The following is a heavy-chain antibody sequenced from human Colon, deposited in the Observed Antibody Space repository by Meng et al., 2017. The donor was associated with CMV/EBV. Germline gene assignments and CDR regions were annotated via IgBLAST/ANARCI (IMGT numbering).Heavy chain of an antibody. CDR1: GYTLTHHH. CDR3: ARGDYGDSNWLDS. V-gene: IGHV1-2*06. Sequence: QVQLEQSGAEVKHSGASVTAPCKASGYTLTHHHIHWVRQAPGQGLEWVGRINPNSGVTHYAEKYQVRVTMTRDTAISTAYLELKTLTSDDTAVYFCARGDYGDSNWLDSWGQGTLVTVSS. CDR2: INPNSGVT. D-gene: IGHD4/OR15-4a*01. J-gene: IGHJ5*01.